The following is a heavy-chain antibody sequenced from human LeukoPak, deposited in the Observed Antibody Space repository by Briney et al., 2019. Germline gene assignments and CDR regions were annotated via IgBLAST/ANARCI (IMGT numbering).Heavy chain of an antibody. J-gene: IGHJ4*02. Sequence: GESLKISCEASGYSFTTYWITWVRQMPGKGLEWMAIIYSGDSDTRYSPSFQGQVTISVDKSISTAYLQWSSLKASDTAIYYCAIHSYGYRHWGQGTLVTVSS. CDR3: AIHSYGYRH. D-gene: IGHD5-18*01. CDR1: GYSFTTYW. V-gene: IGHV5-51*01. CDR2: IYSGDSDT.